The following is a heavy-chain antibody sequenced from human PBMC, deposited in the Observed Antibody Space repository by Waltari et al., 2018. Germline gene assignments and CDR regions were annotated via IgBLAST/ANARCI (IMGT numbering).Heavy chain of an antibody. CDR3: ARVGYSYGYVLAPPDY. J-gene: IGHJ4*02. V-gene: IGHV4-34*01. Sequence: QVQLQQWGAGLLKPSETLSLTCAVYGGSFSGYYWSWIRQPPGKGLEWIGEINHSGSTNYNPSLKSRVTISVDTSKIQFSLKPSSVTAADTAVYYCARVGYSYGYVLAPPDYWGQGTLVTVSS. CDR1: GGSFSGYY. D-gene: IGHD5-18*01. CDR2: INHSGST.